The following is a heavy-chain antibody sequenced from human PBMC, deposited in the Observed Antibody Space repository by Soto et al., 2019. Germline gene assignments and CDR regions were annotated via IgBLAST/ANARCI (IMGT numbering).Heavy chain of an antibody. D-gene: IGHD3-3*01. CDR2: ISTYNGNT. J-gene: IGHJ4*02. CDR1: GYTFSHYG. CDR3: ARMLSGSVEY. V-gene: IGHV1-18*01. Sequence: ASFKVSCKSSGYTFSHYGISWSRQASGQGLEWMGWISTYNGNTKYAQRVQGRVTMTTDTSTSTAYMEMRSLRPDDTAVYYCARMLSGSVEYWGQGTLVNVSS.